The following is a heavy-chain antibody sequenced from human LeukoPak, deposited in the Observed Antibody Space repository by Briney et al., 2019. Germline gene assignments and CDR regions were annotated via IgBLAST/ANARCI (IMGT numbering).Heavy chain of an antibody. Sequence: SDTLSLTCTVSGGSISNRSFFWGCMRPPPGKALEWFGSMYTGGSTYYNPSLKSRVTISVGSSKTQFALKLNSVTAADTAVYYCASNERYCSGGNCYPRYFDYWGQGTRVTVSS. CDR1: GGSISNRSFF. D-gene: IGHD2-15*01. CDR2: MYTGGST. V-gene: IGHV4-39*01. J-gene: IGHJ4*02. CDR3: ASNERYCSGGNCYPRYFDY.